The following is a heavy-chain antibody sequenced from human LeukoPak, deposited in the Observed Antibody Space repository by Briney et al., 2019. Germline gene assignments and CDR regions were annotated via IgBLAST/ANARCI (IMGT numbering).Heavy chain of an antibody. CDR2: SIPIFGTA. CDR3: ARVADTAVCYMDV. J-gene: IGHJ6*03. D-gene: IGHD5-18*01. Sequence: GASVKVSCKASGGTFSSYAISWVRQAPGQGLEWMGGSIPIFGTANYAQNFQGRVTITADESTRTAYTERSSLRSEDTAVYYCARVADTAVCYMDVWGKGTTVTVSS. V-gene: IGHV1-69*13. CDR1: GGTFSSYA.